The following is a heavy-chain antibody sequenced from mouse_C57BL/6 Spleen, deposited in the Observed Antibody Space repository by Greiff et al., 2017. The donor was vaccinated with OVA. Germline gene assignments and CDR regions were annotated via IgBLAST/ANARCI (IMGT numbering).Heavy chain of an antibody. D-gene: IGHD2-1*01. CDR2: IYPGDGDT. J-gene: IGHJ4*01. CDR1: GYAFSSSW. Sequence: QVQLQQSGPELVKPGASVKISCKASGYAFSSSWMNWVKQRPGKGLEWIGRIYPGDGDTNYNGKFKGKATLTADKSSSTAYMQLSSLTSEDSAVYFCARGSHGNYDAMDYWGQGTSVTVSS. V-gene: IGHV1-82*01. CDR3: ARGSHGNYDAMDY.